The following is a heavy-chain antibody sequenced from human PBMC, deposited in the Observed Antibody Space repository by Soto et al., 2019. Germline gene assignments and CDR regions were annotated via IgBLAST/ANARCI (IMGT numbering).Heavy chain of an antibody. CDR1: GGSISSGGYY. CDR2: IYYSGST. J-gene: IGHJ4*02. D-gene: IGHD6-19*01. Sequence: QVQLQESGPGLVKPSQTLSLTCTVSGGSISSGGYYWSWIRQHPGKGLEWIGYIYYSGSTYYNPSLKSRVTIPVETSKNQFSLKLSSVTAADTAVYYCARGVLTRSGWPFDYWGQGTLVTVSS. V-gene: IGHV4-31*03. CDR3: ARGVLTRSGWPFDY.